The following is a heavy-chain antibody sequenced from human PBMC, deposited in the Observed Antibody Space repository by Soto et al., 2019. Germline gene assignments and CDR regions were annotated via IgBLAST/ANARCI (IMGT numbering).Heavy chain of an antibody. CDR3: VKDLQYSSSSAAFDI. CDR2: ISSNGGST. V-gene: IGHV3-64D*06. D-gene: IGHD6-6*01. J-gene: IGHJ3*02. Sequence: GESLKISCSASGFTFSSYAMHWVRQAPGKGLEYVSAISSNGGSTYYADSVKGRFTISRDNSKNTLYLQMSSLRAEDTAVYYCVKDLQYSSSSAAFDIWGQGTMVTVSS. CDR1: GFTFSSYA.